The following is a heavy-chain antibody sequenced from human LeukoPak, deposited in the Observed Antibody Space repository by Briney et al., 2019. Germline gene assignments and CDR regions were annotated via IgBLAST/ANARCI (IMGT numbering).Heavy chain of an antibody. CDR1: GGTFSSYA. J-gene: IGHJ6*03. D-gene: IGHD3-22*01. CDR3: ARDSHMYYYDSSGYYYYMDV. V-gene: IGHV1-69*01. Sequence: SVKVSCKASGGTFSSYAISWVRQASGQGLEWMGGIIPIFGTANYAQKFQGRVTITADESTSTAYMELSSLRSEDTAVYYCARDSHMYYYDSSGYYYYMDVWGKGTTVTISS. CDR2: IIPIFGTA.